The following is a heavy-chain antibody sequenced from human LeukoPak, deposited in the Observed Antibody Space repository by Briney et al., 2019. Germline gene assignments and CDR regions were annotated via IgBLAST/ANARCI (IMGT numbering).Heavy chain of an antibody. CDR1: GFSFISYS. Sequence: GGSLRLSCAASGFSFISYSMNWVRQAPGKGLEWVSSISSSSDYRYHADSVKGRFTISRDNPKKSLYLQMNSLRAEDTAVYYCARQYYYDSSGLVDYWGQGTLVTVSS. D-gene: IGHD3-22*01. CDR2: ISSSSDYR. V-gene: IGHV3-21*01. CDR3: ARQYYYDSSGLVDY. J-gene: IGHJ4*02.